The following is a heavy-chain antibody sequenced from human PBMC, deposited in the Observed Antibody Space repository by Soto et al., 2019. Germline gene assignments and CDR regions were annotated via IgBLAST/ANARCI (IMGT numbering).Heavy chain of an antibody. Sequence: HVQLQESGPGLVTPSDTLSLTCTVSGGSIGDYYWSWIRQPPGKGLEWIGYFYYTGSTNYNPSLKRRVTISVDTYKNQISLKLTAVTAADTAVYYCAKALEFLEGHYFDYWGQGTLVTVSS. D-gene: IGHD3-3*01. V-gene: IGHV4-59*07. J-gene: IGHJ4*02. CDR2: FYYTGST. CDR3: AKALEFLEGHYFDY. CDR1: GGSIGDYY.